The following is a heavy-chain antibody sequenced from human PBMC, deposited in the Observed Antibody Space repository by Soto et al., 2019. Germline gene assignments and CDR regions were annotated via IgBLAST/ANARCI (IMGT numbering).Heavy chain of an antibody. CDR2: IFYSGNT. CDR3: VREGTKLSPHWYIMAAGDFDS. Sequence: QVQLQESGPGLVKPSQTLSLTCTVSGGYISSDDYYWSWISQTPGRGLEWIGFIFYSGNTYSNTSLNTRASNSVDTSKNQVSLKVTSVTATDTAVYYCVREGTKLSPHWYIMAAGDFDSWGQGALVTVSS. J-gene: IGHJ4*02. D-gene: IGHD5-12*01. V-gene: IGHV4-30-4*01. CDR1: GGYISSDDYY.